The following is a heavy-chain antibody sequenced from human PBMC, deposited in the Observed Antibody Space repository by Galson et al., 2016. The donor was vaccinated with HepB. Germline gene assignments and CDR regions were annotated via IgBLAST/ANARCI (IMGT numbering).Heavy chain of an antibody. D-gene: IGHD2-21*01. CDR1: GITLRGYA. CDR2: ISRGGTYT. Sequence: SLRLYCAASGITLRGYAMNWVRQAPGKGLDWVSCISRGGTYTYYADSVKGRFTVSRDNAKNSLYLQMNNLRAEDTALYYCASERLDSGGDSYPDAFEIWGLGTMVTVSS. CDR3: ASERLDSGGDSYPDAFEI. V-gene: IGHV3-21*01. J-gene: IGHJ3*02.